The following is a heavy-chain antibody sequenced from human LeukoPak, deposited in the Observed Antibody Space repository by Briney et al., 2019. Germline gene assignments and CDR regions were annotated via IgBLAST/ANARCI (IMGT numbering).Heavy chain of an antibody. D-gene: IGHD2-15*01. CDR1: GGSISSYY. J-gene: IGHJ4*02. V-gene: IGHV4-59*12. Sequence: SETLSLTCTVSGGSISSYYWSWIRQPPGKGLEWIGYIYYSGSTNYNPSLKSRITISVDTSKNQFSLKLSSVTAADTAVYYCARALWWEPTPHYDYWGQGTLVTVSS. CDR2: IYYSGST. CDR3: ARALWWEPTPHYDY.